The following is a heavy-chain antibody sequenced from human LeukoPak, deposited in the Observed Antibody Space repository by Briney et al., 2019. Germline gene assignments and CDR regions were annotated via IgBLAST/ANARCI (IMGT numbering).Heavy chain of an antibody. V-gene: IGHV5-51*01. CDR3: ARSDYWRGGSCSPSNLFDP. J-gene: IGHJ5*02. CDR1: AYCSTSYW. D-gene: IGHD2-15*01. CDR2: LFLGESDT. Sequence: GEALQRSSQGSAYCSTSYWIGWARPMPGKGRGWMGMLFLGESDTRYSPSFQGQVNISADKSISDAYLQWSSLKASDTGMYYCARSDYWRGGSCSPSNLFDPWGQGTLVTVSS.